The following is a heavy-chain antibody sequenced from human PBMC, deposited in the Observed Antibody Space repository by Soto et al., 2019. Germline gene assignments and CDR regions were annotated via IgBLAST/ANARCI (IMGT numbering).Heavy chain of an antibody. CDR1: GGSISSYY. J-gene: IGHJ3*02. V-gene: IGHV4-59*08. D-gene: IGHD2-15*01. CDR2: IYYSGST. Sequence: QVQLQESGPGLVKPSETLSLTCTVSGGSISSYYWSWIRQPPGKGLEWIGYIYYSGSTNYNPSLKSRVSISVDTSKNQFSLKLSSVTAADTAVYYCARHCSGEDDAFDIWGQGTMVTVSS. CDR3: ARHCSGEDDAFDI.